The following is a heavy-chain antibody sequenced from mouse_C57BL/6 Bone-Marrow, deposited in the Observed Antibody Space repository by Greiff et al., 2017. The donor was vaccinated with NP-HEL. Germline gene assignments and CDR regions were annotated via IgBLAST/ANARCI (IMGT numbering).Heavy chain of an antibody. CDR3: RRGGWDPFAY. CDR1: GYTFTDYY. D-gene: IGHD4-1*01. CDR2: INPYNGGT. V-gene: IGHV1-19*01. Sequence: QLQQSGPVLVKPGASVKMSCKASGYTFTDYYMNWVKQSHGKSLEWIGVINPYNGGTSYNQQFKGKATLTVDKSSSTAYMEHSSLTSEDSAVYYCRRGGWDPFAYWGKGALVTVSA. J-gene: IGHJ3*01.